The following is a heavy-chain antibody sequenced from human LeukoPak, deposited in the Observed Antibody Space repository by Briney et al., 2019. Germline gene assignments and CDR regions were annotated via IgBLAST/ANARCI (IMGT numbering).Heavy chain of an antibody. Sequence: GGSLRLSCAASGFTFSDYYMSWIRQAPGKGLEWVSYISSSSSTIYYADSVKGRFTISRDNAKNSLYLQMNSLRAEDTAVYYCARDYSSGWSYYYYGMDVWGQGTTVTVSS. D-gene: IGHD6-19*01. CDR1: GFTFSDYY. CDR2: ISSSSSTI. V-gene: IGHV3-11*04. CDR3: ARDYSSGWSYYYYGMDV. J-gene: IGHJ6*02.